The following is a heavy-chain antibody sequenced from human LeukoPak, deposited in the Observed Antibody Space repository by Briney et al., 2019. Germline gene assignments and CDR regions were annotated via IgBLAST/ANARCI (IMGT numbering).Heavy chain of an antibody. Sequence: GGPLRLSCAASGFTFSSYGMHWVRQAPGKGLEWVAVISYDGSNKYYADSVKGRFTISRDNSKNTLYLQMNSLRAEDTAVYYCAKESDYGSGSYRNYYYYGMDVWGKGTTVTVSS. CDR1: GFTFSSYG. J-gene: IGHJ6*04. CDR3: AKESDYGSGSYRNYYYYGMDV. V-gene: IGHV3-30*18. D-gene: IGHD3-10*01. CDR2: ISYDGSNK.